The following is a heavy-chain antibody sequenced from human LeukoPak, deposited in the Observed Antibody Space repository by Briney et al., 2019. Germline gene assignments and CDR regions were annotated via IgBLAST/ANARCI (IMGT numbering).Heavy chain of an antibody. CDR2: INPNSGGT. CDR3: ARDPAFFTPWREDAFDI. J-gene: IGHJ3*02. Sequence: GASVKVSCKASGYTFTGYYMHWVRQAPGQGLEWMGRINPNSGGTNYAQKFQGRVTMTRDTSISTAYMELSRLRSDDTAVYYCARDPAFFTPWREDAFDIWGQGTMVTVSS. D-gene: IGHD2/OR15-2a*01. CDR1: GYTFTGYY. V-gene: IGHV1-2*06.